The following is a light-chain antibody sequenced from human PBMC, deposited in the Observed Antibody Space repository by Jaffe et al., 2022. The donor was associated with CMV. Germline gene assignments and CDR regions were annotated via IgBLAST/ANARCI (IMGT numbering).Light chain of an antibody. CDR3: QYYDELPLFT. Sequence: DVQMTQSPTSLSASVGDTVTITCQASQDIRDYVNWYQQRPGKAPKLLIYDASNVETGVPSRFVGGRSGTLFTFTINGLQPDDIATYYCQYYDELPLFTFGPGTKVDLK. V-gene: IGKV1-33*01. CDR2: DAS. CDR1: QDIRDY. J-gene: IGKJ3*01.